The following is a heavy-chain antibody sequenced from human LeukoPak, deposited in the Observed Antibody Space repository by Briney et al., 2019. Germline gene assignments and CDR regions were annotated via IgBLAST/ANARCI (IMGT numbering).Heavy chain of an antibody. Sequence: PSETLSLTCTVSGYSISSGYYWGWIRQPPGKGLEWIGSIYHSGSTYYNPSLKSRVTISVDTSKNQFSLKLSSVTAADTAVYYCARSSLKLGFDYWGQGTLVTVSS. CDR3: ARSSLKLGFDY. J-gene: IGHJ4*02. V-gene: IGHV4-38-2*02. CDR2: IYHSGST. D-gene: IGHD7-27*01. CDR1: GYSISSGYY.